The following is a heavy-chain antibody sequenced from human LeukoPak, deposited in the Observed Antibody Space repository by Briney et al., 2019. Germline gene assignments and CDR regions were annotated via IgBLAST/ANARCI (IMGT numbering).Heavy chain of an antibody. V-gene: IGHV1-8*01. Sequence: ASVKVSCKASGYTFTSYDINWVRQATGQGLEWMGWMNPNSGNTGYAQKFQGRVTMTRNTSISTAYMELSSLRSEDTAVYYCARGEGMVRGVIPDYWGQGTLVTVSS. D-gene: IGHD3-10*01. CDR3: ARGEGMVRGVIPDY. CDR2: MNPNSGNT. CDR1: GYTFTSYD. J-gene: IGHJ4*02.